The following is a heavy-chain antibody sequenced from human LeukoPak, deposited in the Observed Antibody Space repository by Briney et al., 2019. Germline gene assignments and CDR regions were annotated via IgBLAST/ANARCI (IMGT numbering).Heavy chain of an antibody. CDR2: IYHSGST. J-gene: IGHJ3*02. Sequence: SETLSLTCNVSGYSISSGYYWGWIRQPPGKGLQWIGTIYHSGSTYYNPSLKSRVTISVDTSKNQFSLKLSSVTAADTAVYYCLALRQRNAFDIWGQGTMVTVSS. D-gene: IGHD3-9*01. V-gene: IGHV4-38-2*02. CDR1: GYSISSGYY. CDR3: LALRQRNAFDI.